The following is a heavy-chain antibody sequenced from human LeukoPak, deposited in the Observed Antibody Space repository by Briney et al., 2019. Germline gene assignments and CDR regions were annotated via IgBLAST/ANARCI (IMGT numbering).Heavy chain of an antibody. J-gene: IGHJ4*02. V-gene: IGHV1-18*01. CDR1: GYIFTGYG. CDR2: ISAYNGNT. Sequence: ASVKVSCKASGYIFTGYGISWVRQAPGQGLEWMGWISAYNGNTNYAEKLQGRVTMTTDTSTSTAYMELRSLRSDDTGVYYCARTPPPTIVGAHYFDYWGQGTLVTVSS. D-gene: IGHD1-26*01. CDR3: ARTPPPTIVGAHYFDY.